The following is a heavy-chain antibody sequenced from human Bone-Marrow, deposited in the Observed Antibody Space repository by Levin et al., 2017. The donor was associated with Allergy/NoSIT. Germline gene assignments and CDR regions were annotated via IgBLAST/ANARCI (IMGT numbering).Heavy chain of an antibody. J-gene: IGHJ4*02. CDR2: VRTNTDGGTT. D-gene: IGHD1-14*01. Sequence: GGSLRLSCAASGFTFGHTWMTWVRQAPGKGLEWVGRVRTNTDGGTTDYAAPVTGRFTISRDDSKNTLYLQMNSLKTEDTAVYYCNTTALVNHGGDYFDYWGQGSLVTVSS. CDR3: NTTALVNHGGDYFDY. V-gene: IGHV3-15*01. CDR1: GFTFGHTW.